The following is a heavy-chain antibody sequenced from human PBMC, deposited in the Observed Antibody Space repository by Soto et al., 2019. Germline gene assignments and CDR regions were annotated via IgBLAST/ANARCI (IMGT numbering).Heavy chain of an antibody. V-gene: IGHV5-51*01. Sequence: PGKSLKISCRGSGYRFSNHWIAWVRQMPGKGLEWMGIINPGDSDARYSPSFYGQVTISVDMSANTAYLQWSNLKASDTAVYFCARHNDGAYVGYYYGLGVWGQGTSVTVSS. CDR2: INPGDSDA. CDR1: GYRFSNHW. D-gene: IGHD4-17*01. CDR3: ARHNDGAYVGYYYGLGV. J-gene: IGHJ6*02.